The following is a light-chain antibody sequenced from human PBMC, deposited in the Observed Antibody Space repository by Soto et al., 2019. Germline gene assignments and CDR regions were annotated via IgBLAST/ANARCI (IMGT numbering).Light chain of an antibody. CDR3: QQNNNWPLLT. CDR2: GAS. V-gene: IGKV3-15*01. CDR1: QSVSSN. J-gene: IGKJ4*01. Sequence: EIVMTQSPATLSVSPGERATLSCRASQSVSSNLAWYQQKPGQAPRLLIYGASTRATGIPARFSGSGSGTDFTLTISSLQSEDFAVYYCQQNNNWPLLTFGGGTKVEIK.